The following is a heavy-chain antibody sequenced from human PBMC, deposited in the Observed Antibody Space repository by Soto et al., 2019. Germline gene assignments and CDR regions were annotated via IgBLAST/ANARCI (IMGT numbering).Heavy chain of an antibody. V-gene: IGHV4-31*03. CDR3: ARGVEWFRIDY. CDR1: GGSISSGGYY. J-gene: IGHJ4*02. CDR2: IYYSGST. Sequence: QVQLQESGPGLVKPAQTLSLTCTVSGGSISSGGYYWRWIRQHPGKGLEWIGYIYYSGSTYYNPSLKSRGTISVDTSKNQFSLKLSSVTAADPAVYYCARGVEWFRIDYWGQGTLVTVSS. D-gene: IGHD3-3*01.